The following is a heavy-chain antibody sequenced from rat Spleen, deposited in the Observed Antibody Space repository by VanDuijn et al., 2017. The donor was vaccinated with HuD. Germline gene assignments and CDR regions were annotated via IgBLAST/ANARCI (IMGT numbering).Heavy chain of an antibody. D-gene: IGHD4-3*01. V-gene: IGHV5-7*01. J-gene: IGHJ2*01. Sequence: EVQLVESGGDLVQPGRSLKLSCAASGFTFSNYYMAWVRQAPKKGLEWVATINYDGTSTYYRDSVKGRFTISRDNAKSTLYLQMDSLRSEDTATYYCVRRYKSGYFDYWGQGVMVTVSS. CDR1: GFTFSNYY. CDR3: VRRYKSGYFDY. CDR2: INYDGTST.